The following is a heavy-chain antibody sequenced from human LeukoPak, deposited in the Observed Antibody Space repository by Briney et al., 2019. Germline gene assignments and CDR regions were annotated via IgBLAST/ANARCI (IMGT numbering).Heavy chain of an antibody. CDR1: GYTFTSYD. CDR2: MNPNRGNT. D-gene: IGHD5-18*01. CDR3: ARYVDTAMVSDY. V-gene: IGHV1-8*01. Sequence: ASVKVSCKASGYTFTSYDINWVRQATGQGLEWMGRMNPNRGNTGYAQKFQGRVTMTRNTSISTAYMELSSLRSEDTAVYYCARYVDTAMVSDYWGQGTLVTVSS. J-gene: IGHJ4*02.